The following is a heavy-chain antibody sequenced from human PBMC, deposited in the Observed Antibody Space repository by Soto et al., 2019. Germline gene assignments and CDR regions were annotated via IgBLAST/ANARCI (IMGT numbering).Heavy chain of an antibody. D-gene: IGHD2-15*01. V-gene: IGHV1-46*01. CDR1: GYTFTSYY. J-gene: IGHJ3*02. Sequence: GASVKVSCKASGYTFTSYYMHWVRQAPGQGLEWMGIINPSGGSTSYAQKFQGRVTMTRDTSTSTVYMELSSLRSEDTAVYYCARDLGVVPPHDAFDIWGQGTMVTVSS. CDR2: INPSGGST. CDR3: ARDLGVVPPHDAFDI.